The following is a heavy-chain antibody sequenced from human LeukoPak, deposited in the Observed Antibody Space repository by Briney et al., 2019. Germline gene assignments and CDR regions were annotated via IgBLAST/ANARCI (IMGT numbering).Heavy chain of an antibody. CDR3: AKDPGHKVPAANAFDI. CDR2: ISYDGSNK. J-gene: IGHJ3*02. CDR1: GFTFSSYA. V-gene: IGHV3-30-3*01. Sequence: GGSLRLSCAASGFTFSSYAMHWVRQAPGKGLEWVAVISYDGSNKYYADSVKGRFTISRDNSKNTLYLQMNSLRAEDTAVYYCAKDPGHKVPAANAFDIWGQGTMVTVSS. D-gene: IGHD2-2*01.